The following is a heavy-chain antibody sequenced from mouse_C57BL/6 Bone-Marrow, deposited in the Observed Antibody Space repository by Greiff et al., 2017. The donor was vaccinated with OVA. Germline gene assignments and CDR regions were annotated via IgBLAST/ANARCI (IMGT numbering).Heavy chain of an antibody. CDR3: TRDYGSSLWFAY. V-gene: IGHV1-15*01. D-gene: IGHD1-1*01. CDR2: IDPENGGT. Sequence: VQLQQSGAELVRPGASVTLSCKASGYTFTDYEMHWVKQTPVHGLEWIGAIDPENGGTAYNQKFKGKAILTADKSYSTAYMELRSLTSEDSAVYYCTRDYGSSLWFAYWGQGTLVTVSA. CDR1: GYTFTDYE. J-gene: IGHJ3*01.